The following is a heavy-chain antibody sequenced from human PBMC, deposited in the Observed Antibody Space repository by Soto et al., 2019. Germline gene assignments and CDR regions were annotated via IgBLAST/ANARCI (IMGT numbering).Heavy chain of an antibody. V-gene: IGHV1-2*04. D-gene: IGHD6-19*01. Sequence: QVQLVQSGAEVKKPGASVKVSCKASGYTFTGYYMHWVRQAPGQGLEWMGWINPNSGGTNYAQKFQGWVTMTRDTSISTAYMERSRLRSDDTAVYYWARVRLYSSGRSGMDVWGQGTTVTVSS. J-gene: IGHJ6*02. CDR3: ARVRLYSSGRSGMDV. CDR2: INPNSGGT. CDR1: GYTFTGYY.